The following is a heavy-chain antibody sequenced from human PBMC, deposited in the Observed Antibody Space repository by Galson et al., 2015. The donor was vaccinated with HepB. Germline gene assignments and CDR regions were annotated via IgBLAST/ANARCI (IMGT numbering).Heavy chain of an antibody. CDR1: GFPFSNNG. D-gene: IGHD4/OR15-4a*01. J-gene: IGHJ4*02. CDR3: VKESGIPQYGAYFDY. CDR2: ISSDGGTQ. V-gene: IGHV3-30*18. Sequence: SLRLSCAASGFPFSNNGMHWVRQPPGRGLQWVAVISSDGGTQYYADSVKGRFTISRDTSKNMLHLQMNSLRPEDTAVYYCVKESGIPQYGAYFDYWGQGALVTVSS.